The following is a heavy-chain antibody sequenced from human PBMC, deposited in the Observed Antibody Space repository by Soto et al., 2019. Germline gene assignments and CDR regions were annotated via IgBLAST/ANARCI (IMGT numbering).Heavy chain of an antibody. J-gene: IGHJ6*03. Sequence: EVQLVESGGGLVQPGGSLRLSYAASGFTFSSYDMHWVRQATGKGLEWVSAIGTAGDTYYPGSVKGRFTISRENAKNSLYLQMNSLRAGDTAVCYCARAGSDCSSTSCYDYMDVWGKGTTVTVSS. D-gene: IGHD2-2*01. CDR2: IGTAGDT. V-gene: IGHV3-13*01. CDR3: ARAGSDCSSTSCYDYMDV. CDR1: GFTFSSYD.